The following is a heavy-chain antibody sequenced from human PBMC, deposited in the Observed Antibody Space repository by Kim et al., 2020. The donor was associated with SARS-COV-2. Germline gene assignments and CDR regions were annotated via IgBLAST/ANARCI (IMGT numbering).Heavy chain of an antibody. D-gene: IGHD2-15*01. Sequence: TNYTPSRPSPVTMSVDPSKNQFSLKRGSVTAADTAVYYCAREMLHNWFDPWGQGTLVTISS. CDR2: T. V-gene: IGHV4-4*07. CDR3: AREMLHNWFDP. J-gene: IGHJ5*02.